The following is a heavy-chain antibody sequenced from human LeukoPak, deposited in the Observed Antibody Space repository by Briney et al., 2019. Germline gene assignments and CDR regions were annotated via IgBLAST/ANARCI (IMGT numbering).Heavy chain of an antibody. CDR3: ARVAARLRPVDY. D-gene: IGHD6-6*01. V-gene: IGHV4-34*01. CDR1: GGSFSGYY. CDR2: INHSGST. Sequence: SETLSLTCAVYGGSFSGYYWSWIRQPPGKELEWIGEINHSGSTNYNPSLKSRVTISVDTSKNQFSLKLSSVTAADTAVYYCARVAARLRPVDYWGQGTLVTVSS. J-gene: IGHJ4*02.